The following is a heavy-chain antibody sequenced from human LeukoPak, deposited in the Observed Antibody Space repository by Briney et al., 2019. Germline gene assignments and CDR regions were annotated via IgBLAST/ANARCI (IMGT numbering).Heavy chain of an antibody. CDR3: ARDLPRTSGP. CDR2: INSNGRST. D-gene: IGHD3-10*01. J-gene: IGHJ5*02. CDR1: GFTFSSEW. V-gene: IGHV3-74*01. Sequence: GGSLRLSCAASGFTFSSEWMHWVRQAPGRGLVWISHINSNGRSTNYGDSVKGRFTVSRDNAKNTLYLQMNSLRAEDTAVYYCARDLPRTSGPWGQGTLVIVSS.